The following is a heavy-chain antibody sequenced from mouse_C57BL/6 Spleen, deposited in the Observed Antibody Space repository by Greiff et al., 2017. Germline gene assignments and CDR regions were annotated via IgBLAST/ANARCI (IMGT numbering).Heavy chain of an antibody. J-gene: IGHJ3*01. V-gene: IGHV1-69*01. Sequence: QVQLQQPGAELVMPGASVKLSCKASGYTFTSYWMHWVKQRPGQGLEWIGEIDPSDSYTNYNQKFKGKSTLTVDKSSSTAYMQISSLTSEDSAVYYCARGNGTRFAYWGQGTLVTVSA. CDR2: IDPSDSYT. D-gene: IGHD2-1*01. CDR1: GYTFTSYW. CDR3: ARGNGTRFAY.